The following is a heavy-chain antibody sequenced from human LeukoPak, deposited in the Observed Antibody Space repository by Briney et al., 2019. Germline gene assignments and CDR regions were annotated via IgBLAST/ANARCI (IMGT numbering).Heavy chain of an antibody. V-gene: IGHV4-34*01. Sequence: SETLSLTCAVYGGSFSGYYWSWISQPPGKGVEWIGEINHSGSTNYNPSLKSRVTIPVDTSKNQFSLKLSSVTAADTAVYYCARGSELLWFGEFRSYYYMDVWGKGTTVTISS. D-gene: IGHD3-10*01. CDR3: ARGSELLWFGEFRSYYYMDV. J-gene: IGHJ6*03. CDR2: INHSGST. CDR1: GGSFSGYY.